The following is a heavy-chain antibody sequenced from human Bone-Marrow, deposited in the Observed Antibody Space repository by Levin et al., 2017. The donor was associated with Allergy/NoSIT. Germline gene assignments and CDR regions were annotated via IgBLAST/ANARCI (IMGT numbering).Heavy chain of an antibody. J-gene: IGHJ4*02. CDR3: ARVLAGFDGSAMAYDY. CDR2: IYYNGST. V-gene: IGHV4-31*03. D-gene: IGHD3-10*01. CDR1: GASIRSGSYY. Sequence: SETLSLTCTVSGASIRSGSYYWSWVRQPPGQGLEWIGYIYYNGSTYFNPSLKSRVSISVDTSKNQFSLKLSSVTAADTADYYCARVLAGFDGSAMAYDYWGRGSLVTVSS.